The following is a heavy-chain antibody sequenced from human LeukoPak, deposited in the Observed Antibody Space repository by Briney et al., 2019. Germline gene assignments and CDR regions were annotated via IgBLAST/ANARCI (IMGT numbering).Heavy chain of an antibody. CDR2: IYTNGST. CDR3: TREGSLGS. J-gene: IGHJ4*02. V-gene: IGHV4-61*02. Sequence: SETLSLTCTVSGGSISSGSYYWSWIRQPAGKGLEWIGRIYTNGSTNYNPSLKSRVTISADTSKNQFSLKLSSVTAADTAVYYCTREGSLGSWGQGTLVTVSS. CDR1: GGSISSGSYY. D-gene: IGHD2-15*01.